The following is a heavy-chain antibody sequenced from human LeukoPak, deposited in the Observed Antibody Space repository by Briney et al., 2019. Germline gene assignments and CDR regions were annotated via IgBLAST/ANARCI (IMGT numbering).Heavy chain of an antibody. CDR1: GFTFDYSA. CDR3: VKGGFTYYDD. Sequence: QPGGSLRLSCAASGFTFDYSAMTWVRQAPEKGLEWASTINTGDITFYANSVKGRFTISRDNSKNALFLQMNSLRAEDTAIYYCVKGGFTYYDDWGQGTLVTVSS. CDR2: INTGDIT. D-gene: IGHD3-22*01. V-gene: IGHV3-23*01. J-gene: IGHJ4*02.